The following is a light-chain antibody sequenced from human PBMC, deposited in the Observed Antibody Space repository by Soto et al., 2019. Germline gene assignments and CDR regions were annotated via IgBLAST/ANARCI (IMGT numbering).Light chain of an antibody. Sequence: QSALTQPAAMSGSPGQSITISYTGTSNDVGGYNYVSWYQQHPGKAPKLMIYEVNNRPSEVSNRFSGSKSGNTASLTISGLQPEDEADYYCNSYTSRYTFVLGTGTKVTVL. CDR2: EVN. J-gene: IGLJ1*01. CDR1: SNDVGGYNY. V-gene: IGLV2-14*01. CDR3: NSYTSRYTFV.